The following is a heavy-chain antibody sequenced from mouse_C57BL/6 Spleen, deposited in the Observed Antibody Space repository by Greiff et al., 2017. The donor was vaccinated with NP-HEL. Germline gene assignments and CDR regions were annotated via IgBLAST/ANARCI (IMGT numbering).Heavy chain of an antibody. CDR3: ARNDYFDY. CDR1: GYSFTGYY. V-gene: IGHV1-42*01. CDR2: INPSTGGT. Sequence: EVQLQQSGPELVKPGASVKISCKASGYSFTGYYMNWVKQSPEKSLEWIGEINPSTGGTTYNQKFKAKDTLTVDKSSSTAYMQLKSLTSEDSAVYYCARNDYFDYWGQGTTLTVSS. J-gene: IGHJ2*01.